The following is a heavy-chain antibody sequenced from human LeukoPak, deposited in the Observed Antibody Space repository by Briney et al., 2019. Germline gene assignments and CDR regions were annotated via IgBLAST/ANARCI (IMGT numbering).Heavy chain of an antibody. CDR2: ITSSSSYT. D-gene: IGHD5-12*01. CDR3: ARSGRGYEDAFDI. J-gene: IGHJ3*02. V-gene: IGHV3-21*01. Sequence: PGGSLRLSCAASGFTFSSYAIHWVRQAPGKGLEWVSSITSSSSYTFYADSVKGRFTISRDNAKNSLYLQMNSLRAEDTAVYYCARSGRGYEDAFDIWGQGTMVTVSS. CDR1: GFTFSSYA.